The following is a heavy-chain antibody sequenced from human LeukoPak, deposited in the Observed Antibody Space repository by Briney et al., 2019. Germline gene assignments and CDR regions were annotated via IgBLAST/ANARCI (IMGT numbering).Heavy chain of an antibody. Sequence: SVKVSCKASRGTFISYAISWVRQAPGQGLEWMGRIIPILGIANYAQKFQGRVTITADKSTSTAYMELSSLRSEDTAVYYCASTPRSCSGGSCYPKYYYYYGMDVWGQGTTVTVSS. D-gene: IGHD2-15*01. CDR2: IIPILGIA. J-gene: IGHJ6*02. V-gene: IGHV1-69*04. CDR1: RGTFISYA. CDR3: ASTPRSCSGGSCYPKYYYYYGMDV.